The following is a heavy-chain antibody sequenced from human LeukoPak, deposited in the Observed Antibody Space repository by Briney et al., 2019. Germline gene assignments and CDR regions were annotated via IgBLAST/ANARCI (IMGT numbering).Heavy chain of an antibody. V-gene: IGHV3-7*01. J-gene: IGHJ4*02. CDR3: ARSLGFGESYDY. Sequence: GGSLRLSCAASGFTFTTYWLGWVRQPPGKGLEWVANINQDGTEKYYVDSVKGRFTISRDNAKNSLYLQMNSPRAEDTAVYYCARSLGFGESYDYWGQGTLVTVSS. CDR2: INQDGTEK. CDR1: GFTFTTYW. D-gene: IGHD3-10*01.